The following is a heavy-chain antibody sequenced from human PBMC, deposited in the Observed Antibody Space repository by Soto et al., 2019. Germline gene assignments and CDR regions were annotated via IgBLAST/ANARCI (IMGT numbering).Heavy chain of an antibody. CDR3: TTDPTEYYYDSSGYYDVFDY. CDR2: IKSKTDGGTT. CDR1: GFTFSNAW. Sequence: GGSLRLSCAASGFTFSNAWMNWVRQAPGKGLEWVGRIKSKTDGGTTDYAAPVKGRFTISRDDSKNTLYLQMNSLKTEDTAVYYCTTDPTEYYYDSSGYYDVFDYWGQGTLVTVSS. V-gene: IGHV3-15*07. J-gene: IGHJ4*02. D-gene: IGHD3-22*01.